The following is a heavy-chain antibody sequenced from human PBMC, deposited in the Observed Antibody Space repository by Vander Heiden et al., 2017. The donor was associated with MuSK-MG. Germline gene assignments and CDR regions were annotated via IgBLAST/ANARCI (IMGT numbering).Heavy chain of an antibody. CDR3: ARDPRSIAVAGTGVDY. J-gene: IGHJ4*02. CDR1: GGTFSSYA. CDR2: IIPILGIA. D-gene: IGHD6-19*01. Sequence: QVQLVQSGAEVKKPGSSVKLSCKASGGTFSSYATSWVRQAPGQGLEWMGRIIPILGIANYAQKFQSRVTITADKSTSTAYMELSSLRSEDTAVYYCARDPRSIAVAGTGVDYWGQGTLVTVSS. V-gene: IGHV1-69*04.